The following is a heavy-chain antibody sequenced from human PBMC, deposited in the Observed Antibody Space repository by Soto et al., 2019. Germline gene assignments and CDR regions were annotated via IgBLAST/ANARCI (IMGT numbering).Heavy chain of an antibody. D-gene: IGHD3-10*01. CDR2: IYSTGST. J-gene: IGHJ4*02. V-gene: IGHV4-31*03. Sequence: QVQLQESGPGLVKPSRTVSLTCTVSSDSITTGGYYWSWIRQVPGKGLEWIGYIYSTGSTYYKTSLRDRVAISIDTSRNQFSLKLSSMTAADTAIYYCARVEAGGDLFDSWGQGMLVAVA. CDR1: SDSITTGGYY. CDR3: ARVEAGGDLFDS.